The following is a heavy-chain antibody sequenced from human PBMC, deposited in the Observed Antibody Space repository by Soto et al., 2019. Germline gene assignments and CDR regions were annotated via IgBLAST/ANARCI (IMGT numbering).Heavy chain of an antibody. CDR1: GFTFSSYA. CDR3: ANGAAAGTVLGSSRPKRIDY. D-gene: IGHD6-13*01. CDR2: ISGSGGST. Sequence: GGSLRLSCAASGFTFSSYAMSWVRQAPGKGLEWVSAISGSGGSTYYADSVKGRFTISRDNSKNTLYLQMNSLRAEDTAVYYCANGAAAGTVLGSSRPKRIDYWGQGTLVTVSS. J-gene: IGHJ4*02. V-gene: IGHV3-23*01.